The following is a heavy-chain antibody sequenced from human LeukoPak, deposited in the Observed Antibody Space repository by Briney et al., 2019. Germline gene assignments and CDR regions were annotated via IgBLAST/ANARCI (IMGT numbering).Heavy chain of an antibody. D-gene: IGHD5-24*01. Sequence: TSQTLSLTCTVSGGSISSGGYYWSWIRQPPGKGLEWIGEINHSGSTNYNPSLKSRVTISVDTSKNQFSLKLSSVTAADTAVYYCARGGMATIDYWGQGTLVTVSS. CDR3: ARGGMATIDY. V-gene: IGHV4-30-2*01. CDR2: INHSGST. J-gene: IGHJ4*02. CDR1: GGSISSGGYY.